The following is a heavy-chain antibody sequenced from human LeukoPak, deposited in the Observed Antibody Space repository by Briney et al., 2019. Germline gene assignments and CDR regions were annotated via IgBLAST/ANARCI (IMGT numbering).Heavy chain of an antibody. CDR3: AKAPHRYSSSWYYY. CDR1: GFTVGNNH. J-gene: IGHJ4*02. Sequence: PGGSLRLSCAASGFTVGNNHMNWVRQAPGKGREWVSLIYSGGNTQYADSVKGRFIIFRDSSKNTLYLQMNSLRAEDTAVYYCAKAPHRYSSSWYYYWGQGTLVTVSS. CDR2: IYSGGNT. D-gene: IGHD6-13*01. V-gene: IGHV3-66*01.